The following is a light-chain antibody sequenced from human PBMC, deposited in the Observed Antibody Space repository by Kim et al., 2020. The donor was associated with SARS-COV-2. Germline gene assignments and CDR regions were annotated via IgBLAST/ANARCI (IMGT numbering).Light chain of an antibody. V-gene: IGLV3-1*01. J-gene: IGLJ2*01. CDR2: QDS. CDR3: QAWDSSTVV. Sequence: VSPGQTASITCSGDKLGDKYACWYQQKPGQSPVLDIYQDSKRPSGIPERVSGSNSGNAATLTISGTQAMDEADYYCQAWDSSTVVFGGGTQLTVL. CDR1: KLGDKY.